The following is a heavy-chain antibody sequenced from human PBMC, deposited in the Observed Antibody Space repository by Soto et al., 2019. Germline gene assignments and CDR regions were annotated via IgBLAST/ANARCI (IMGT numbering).Heavy chain of an antibody. CDR3: AGRSSGYMSSWYYLDY. J-gene: IGHJ4*02. Sequence: GGSLRLSCAASGFTFTDYALSWVRQAPGKGLEWVATISGIGGSTYLADSVKGRLSISRDNSKNTVSLLMNSLRAEDTAVYFCAGRSSGYMSSWYYLDYWGRGTLVTVSS. CDR2: ISGIGGST. V-gene: IGHV3-23*01. CDR1: GFTFTDYA. D-gene: IGHD6-13*01.